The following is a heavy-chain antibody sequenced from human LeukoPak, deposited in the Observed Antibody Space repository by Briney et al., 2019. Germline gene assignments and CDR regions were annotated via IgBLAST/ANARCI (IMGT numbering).Heavy chain of an antibody. CDR1: GFTFSSYS. V-gene: IGHV3-21*01. CDR3: ARDGRVDAFDI. CDR2: ISSSSSYI. Sequence: GGSLRLSCAASGFTFSSYSMNWVRQAPGKGLEWVSSISSSSSYIYYADSVKGRVTISRDNAKNSLYLEMNSLRAEDTAVYYCARDGRVDAFDIWGQGTMVTVSS. D-gene: IGHD3-10*01. J-gene: IGHJ3*02.